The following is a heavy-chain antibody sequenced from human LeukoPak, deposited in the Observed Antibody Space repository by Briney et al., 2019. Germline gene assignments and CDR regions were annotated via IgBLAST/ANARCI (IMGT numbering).Heavy chain of an antibody. D-gene: IGHD4-17*01. CDR3: AKGSYGDSPYWYFNL. V-gene: IGHV4-38-2*02. J-gene: IGHJ2*01. Sequence: SETLSLTCTVSGYSISSGYYWDWIRQPPGKGLEWIGTLSHSGSSYYNPSLKSRVTISVDTSKNQFSLNLSSVTAADTAVYYCAKGSYGDSPYWYFNLWGRGTLVTVSS. CDR1: GYSISSGYY. CDR2: LSHSGSS.